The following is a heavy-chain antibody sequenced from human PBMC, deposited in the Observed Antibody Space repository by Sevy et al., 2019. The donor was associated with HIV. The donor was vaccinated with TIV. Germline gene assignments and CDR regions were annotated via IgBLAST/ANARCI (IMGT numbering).Heavy chain of an antibody. CDR2: INHSGST. D-gene: IGHD3-22*01. CDR3: ARGLYYDSSGYWTPNWFDP. V-gene: IGHV4-34*01. Sequence: SETLSLTCAVYGGSFSGYYWSWIRQPPGKGLEWIGEINHSGSTNYNPSLKSRVTISVDTSKNQFSLKLSFVTAADTAVYYCARGLYYDSSGYWTPNWFDPWGQGTLVTVSS. J-gene: IGHJ5*02. CDR1: GGSFSGYY.